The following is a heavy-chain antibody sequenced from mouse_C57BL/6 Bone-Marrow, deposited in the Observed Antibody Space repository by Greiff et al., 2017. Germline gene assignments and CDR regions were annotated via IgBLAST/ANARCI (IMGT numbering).Heavy chain of an antibody. CDR2: IHPNSGST. Sequence: VKLQQPGAELVKPGASVKLSCKASGYTFTSYWMHWVKQRPGQGLEWIGMIHPNSGSTNYNEKFKSKATLTVYKSTSTAYMQLSSLTSEDSAVYYGARSRAYDGRFAYWGQGTLVTVSA. CDR3: ARSRAYDGRFAY. V-gene: IGHV1-64*01. J-gene: IGHJ3*01. CDR1: GYTFTSYW. D-gene: IGHD2-3*01.